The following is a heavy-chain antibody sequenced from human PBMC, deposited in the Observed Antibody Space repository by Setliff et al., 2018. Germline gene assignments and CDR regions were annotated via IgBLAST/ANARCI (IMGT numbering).Heavy chain of an antibody. J-gene: IGHJ6*03. CDR1: GGTFRNYA. CDR3: ASRPSTYKWSYYYYYMDV. V-gene: IGHV1-69*13. Sequence: GASVKVSCKASGGTFRNYAVSWVRQAPGQGLEWMGGIIAILGTANYAQKFQGRVTITADESTSTVYMELRSLRSDDTAVYYCASRPSTYKWSYYYYYMDVWGQGTTVTVSS. D-gene: IGHD4-4*01. CDR2: IIAILGTA.